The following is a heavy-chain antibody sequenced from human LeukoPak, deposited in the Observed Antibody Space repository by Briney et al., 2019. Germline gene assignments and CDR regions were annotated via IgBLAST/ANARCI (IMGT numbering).Heavy chain of an antibody. V-gene: IGHV1-18*04. Sequence: GASVKVSCKASGYTFTGYYMHWVRQAPGQGLEWMGWISAYSGNTNYAQKLQGRVTMTTDTSTSTAYMELRSLRSDDTAVYYCARVLYSGYDYYFDYWGQGTQVTVSS. D-gene: IGHD5-12*01. J-gene: IGHJ4*02. CDR3: ARVLYSGYDYYFDY. CDR1: GYTFTGYY. CDR2: ISAYSGNT.